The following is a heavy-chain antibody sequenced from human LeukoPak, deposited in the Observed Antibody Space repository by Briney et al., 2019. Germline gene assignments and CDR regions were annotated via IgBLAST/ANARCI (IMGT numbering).Heavy chain of an antibody. CDR3: ARLFNYYDNSGYYQYYFDY. V-gene: IGHV1-2*02. CDR2: INPNTGDT. J-gene: IGHJ4*02. CDR1: GYTLTSYY. Sequence: GASVKVSCKASGYTLTSYYMHWVRQAPGQGLEWMGWINPNTGDTSFAQKFQGRVTLTRDTSISTAYVELSRLKSDDTAVYYCARLFNYYDNSGYYQYYFDYWGQGTLVTVSS. D-gene: IGHD3-22*01.